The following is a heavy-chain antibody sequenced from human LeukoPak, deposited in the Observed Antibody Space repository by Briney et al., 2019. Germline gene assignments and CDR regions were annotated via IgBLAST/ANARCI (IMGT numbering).Heavy chain of an antibody. CDR1: GFTFSSYW. J-gene: IGHJ6*03. CDR2: INDRGTGT. CDR3: AKGLKTAVGPYMGYHYYMDA. V-gene: IGHV3-23*01. D-gene: IGHD5-18*01. Sequence: PGGSLRLSCAASGFTFSSYWMSWVRQAPGKGLEWVSTINDRGTGTYYADSVKGRFTISRDNSKNTLSLQMNSLRAEDTAVYYCAKGLKTAVGPYMGYHYYMDAWGKGATVTVSS.